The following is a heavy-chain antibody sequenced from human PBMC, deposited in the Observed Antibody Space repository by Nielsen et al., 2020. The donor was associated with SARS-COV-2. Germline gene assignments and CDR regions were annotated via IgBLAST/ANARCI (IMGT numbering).Heavy chain of an antibody. CDR1: GFTFDDYA. J-gene: IGHJ6*02. V-gene: IGHV3-9*01. CDR2: ISWNSGSI. CDR3: AKLEGGTGTTWDYYYGMDV. Sequence: GGSLRLSCAASGFTFDDYAMHWVRQAPGKGLEWVSGISWNSGSIGYADSVKGRFTISRDNAKNSLYLQMNGLRAEDTALYYCAKLEGGTGTTWDYYYGMDVWGQGTTVTVSS. D-gene: IGHD1-1*01.